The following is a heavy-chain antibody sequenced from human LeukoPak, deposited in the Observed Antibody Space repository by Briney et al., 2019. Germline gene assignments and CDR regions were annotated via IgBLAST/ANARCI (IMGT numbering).Heavy chain of an antibody. Sequence: GGSLRLSCAASGFSVSDYSISWIRQSPGKGPEWISYVMSGRGSTNYADSVKGRFTISRDNAKNSVALRLDGLRADDTAVYFCTRERRGSYYAFESWGQGTLVTVSS. CDR3: TRERRGSYYAFES. CDR1: GFSVSDYS. J-gene: IGHJ4*02. D-gene: IGHD3-16*01. V-gene: IGHV3-11*05. CDR2: VMSGRGST.